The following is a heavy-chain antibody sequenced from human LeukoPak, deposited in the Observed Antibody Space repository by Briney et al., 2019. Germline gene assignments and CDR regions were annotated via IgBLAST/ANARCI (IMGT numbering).Heavy chain of an antibody. D-gene: IGHD3-10*01. CDR3: AKVELQYYYGSGSFDY. V-gene: IGHV3-9*01. Sequence: GGSLRLSCAASGFTFDDYAMHWVRQAPGKGLEWVSGISWNSGSIGYADSVKGRFTISRDNSKNTLYLQMNSLRAEDTAVYYCAKVELQYYYGSGSFDYWGQGTLVTVSS. CDR2: ISWNSGSI. J-gene: IGHJ4*02. CDR1: GFTFDDYA.